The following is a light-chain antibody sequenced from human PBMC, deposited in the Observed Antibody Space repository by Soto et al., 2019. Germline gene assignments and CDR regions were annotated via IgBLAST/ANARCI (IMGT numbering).Light chain of an antibody. CDR2: AAS. V-gene: IGKV1-39*01. Sequence: DIQLTQSPSSLSASVGDRVTITCRASQSVSSYLNWYQQKAGKAPKLLIYAASTLQSGVPSRFSGSGSGTDFTLVISSLQPEDFATYFCQQTDRIPLTFGGGTKVAIK. J-gene: IGKJ4*01. CDR1: QSVSSY. CDR3: QQTDRIPLT.